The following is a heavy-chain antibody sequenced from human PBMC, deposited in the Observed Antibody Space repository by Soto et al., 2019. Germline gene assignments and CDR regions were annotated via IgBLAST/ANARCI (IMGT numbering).Heavy chain of an antibody. Sequence: QVQLQQSGPGLVRPSETLSLTCTVSGASVISLDYYWTWIRQPPGKGLEWIGHIYHTGATHYNPSLESLLVMPADTSINQFSVKLSSVTAAVTAVFYCARGAVVSLVRGVMGGNSFDLWGQGTLVTVSS. CDR1: GASVISLDYY. CDR2: IYHTGAT. J-gene: IGHJ5*02. D-gene: IGHD3-10*01. V-gene: IGHV4-30-4*01. CDR3: ARGAVVSLVRGVMGGNSFDL.